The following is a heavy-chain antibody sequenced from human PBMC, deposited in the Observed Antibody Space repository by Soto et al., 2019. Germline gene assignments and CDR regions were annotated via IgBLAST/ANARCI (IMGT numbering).Heavy chain of an antibody. J-gene: IGHJ4*02. D-gene: IGHD2-8*01. CDR2: IIPIFGTA. CDR3: ARAPSNRVLMVYALDY. CDR1: GGTFSSYA. V-gene: IGHV1-69*01. Sequence: QVQLVQSGAEVKKPGSSVKVSCKASGGTFSSYAISWVRQAPGQGLEWMGGIIPIFGTANYAQKFQGRVTITEDESTSTAYMELSRLRSEETAVDYCARAPSNRVLMVYALDYWGQGALGTVSS.